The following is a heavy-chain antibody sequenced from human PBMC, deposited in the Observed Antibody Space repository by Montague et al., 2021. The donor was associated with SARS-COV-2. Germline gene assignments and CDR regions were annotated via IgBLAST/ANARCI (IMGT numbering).Heavy chain of an antibody. CDR1: GGSFSGYW. V-gene: IGHV4-34*01. CDR2: INHSGST. J-gene: IGHJ4*02. CDR3: ARGAPGY. Sequence: SETLSLTCAVYGGSFSGYWWTWIRQSPGKELEWLGGINHSGSTKYNPSLKSRVTISVDTSKNQFSLDLTSVTAADTAVYYCARGAPGYWGQGTLVTVSS.